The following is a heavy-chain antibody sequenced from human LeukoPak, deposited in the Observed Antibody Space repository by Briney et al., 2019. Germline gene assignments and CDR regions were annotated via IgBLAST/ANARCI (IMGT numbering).Heavy chain of an antibody. V-gene: IGHV3-53*01. J-gene: IGHJ4*02. Sequence: GGSLRLSCAASGFTVSSNYMSWVRQAPGKGLEWVSVIYSGGSTYYADSVKGRFTISRDNSKNTLYLQMNSLRAEDTAVYYCAKGDYYGSGSSDYWGQGTLVTVSS. CDR3: AKGDYYGSGSSDY. CDR2: IYSGGST. CDR1: GFTVSSNY. D-gene: IGHD3-10*01.